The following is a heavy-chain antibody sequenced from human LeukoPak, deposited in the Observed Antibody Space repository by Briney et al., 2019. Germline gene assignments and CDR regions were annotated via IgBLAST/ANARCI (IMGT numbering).Heavy chain of an antibody. CDR1: GFTFSSYA. V-gene: IGHV3-23*01. CDR2: ISGSGGST. D-gene: IGHD3-10*01. Sequence: GGSLRLSCAASGFTFSSYAVSWVRQAPGKGLEWVSGISGSGGSTYYADSVKGRFTISRDNSKNTLYLQMNSLRAEDTAVYYCAKAYYGSGSTVFDYWGQGTLVTVSS. J-gene: IGHJ4*02. CDR3: AKAYYGSGSTVFDY.